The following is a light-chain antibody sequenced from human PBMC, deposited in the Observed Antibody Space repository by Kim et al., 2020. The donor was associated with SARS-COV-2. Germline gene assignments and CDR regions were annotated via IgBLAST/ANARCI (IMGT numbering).Light chain of an antibody. Sequence: DIQMTQSPSSLSASVGDRVTITCRTNQTISNYLSWYQQKPGKAPKLLIYTASSLQSGVPSRFSGSGSGIDFTLTINSLQPEDFATYYCQQSYDTPRTFGQGTKVDIK. J-gene: IGKJ1*01. CDR3: QQSYDTPRT. V-gene: IGKV1-39*01. CDR2: TAS. CDR1: QTISNY.